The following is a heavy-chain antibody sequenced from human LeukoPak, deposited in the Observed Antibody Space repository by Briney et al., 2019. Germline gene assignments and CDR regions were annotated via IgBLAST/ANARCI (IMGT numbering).Heavy chain of an antibody. J-gene: IGHJ4*02. CDR3: AKDIKARGYSYGPDY. CDR2: ISWNSGSI. D-gene: IGHD5-18*01. Sequence: GGSLRLSCAASGFTFSSYSMNWVRQAPGKGLEWVSGISWNSGSIGYADSVKGRFTISRDNAKNSLYLQMNSLRAEDTALYYCAKDIKARGYSYGPDYCGQGTLVTVSS. V-gene: IGHV3-9*01. CDR1: GFTFSSYS.